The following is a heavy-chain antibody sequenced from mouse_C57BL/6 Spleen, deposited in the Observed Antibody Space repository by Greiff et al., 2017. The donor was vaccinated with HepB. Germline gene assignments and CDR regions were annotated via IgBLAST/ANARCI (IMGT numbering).Heavy chain of an antibody. CDR1: GFNIKDDY. CDR2: IDPENGDT. J-gene: IGHJ2*01. CDR3: TTCYYGSRNY. V-gene: IGHV14-4*01. D-gene: IGHD1-1*01. Sequence: DVKLQESGAELVRPGASVKLSCTASGFNIKDDYMHWVKQRPEQGLEWIGWIDPENGDTEYASKFQGKATITADTSSNTAYLQLSSLTSEDTAVYYCTTCYYGSRNYWGQGTTLTVSS.